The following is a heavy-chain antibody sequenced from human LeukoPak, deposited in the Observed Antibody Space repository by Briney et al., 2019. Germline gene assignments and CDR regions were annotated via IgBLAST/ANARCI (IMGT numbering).Heavy chain of an antibody. CDR3: AKESCTMTNCLGD. D-gene: IGHD2-8*01. V-gene: IGHV3-30*18. J-gene: IGHJ4*02. CDR2: ISKDGSDK. Sequence: PGTSLRLSCAASGFTFSSFVMHWVRQAPGKGLEWVAVISKDGSDKYYVDSVKGRFAISRDNSRNTLYLQMNSLRAEDTAVYFCAKESCTMTNCLGDWGQGTLVTVSS. CDR1: GFTFSSFV.